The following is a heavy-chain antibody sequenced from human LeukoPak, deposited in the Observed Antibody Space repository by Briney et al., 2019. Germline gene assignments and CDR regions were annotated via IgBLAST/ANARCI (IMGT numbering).Heavy chain of an antibody. CDR1: GFTVSSNY. D-gene: IGHD6-13*01. V-gene: IGHV3-66*01. Sequence: PGGSLRLSCAASGFTVSSNYMSWVRQAPGKGLEWVSVIYSGGSTYYADSVKGRFTISRDNSKNTLYLQMNSLRAEDTAVYYCARDRRSRYYYYGMDVWGQGTTVTVSS. CDR3: ARDRRSRYYYYGMDV. CDR2: IYSGGST. J-gene: IGHJ6*02.